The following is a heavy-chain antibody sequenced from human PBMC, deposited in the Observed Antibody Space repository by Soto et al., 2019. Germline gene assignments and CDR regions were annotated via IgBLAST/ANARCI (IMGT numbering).Heavy chain of an antibody. J-gene: IGHJ6*02. Sequence: QVQLVESGGGVVQPGRSLRLSCAASGFTFSSYGMHWVRQAPGKGLEWVAVISYDGSNKYYADSVKGRFTISRDNSKNTLYLQMNSLSAEDTAVYYCAKDPRAAYGHPFYYYGMDVWGQGTTVTVSS. CDR3: AKDPRAAYGHPFYYYGMDV. CDR2: ISYDGSNK. D-gene: IGHD3-10*01. V-gene: IGHV3-30*18. CDR1: GFTFSSYG.